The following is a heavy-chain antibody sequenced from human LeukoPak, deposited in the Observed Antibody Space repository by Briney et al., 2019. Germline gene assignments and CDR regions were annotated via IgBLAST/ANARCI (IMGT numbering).Heavy chain of an antibody. D-gene: IGHD6-6*01. CDR1: GGTFSSYA. CDR2: IIPIFGTA. J-gene: IGHJ4*02. V-gene: IGHV1-69*13. CDR3: ASASYSSSYRFDY. Sequence: ASVKVSCKASGGTFSSYAISWVRQAPGQGLEWMGGIIPIFGTANYAQKFQGRVTTTADESTSTAYMELSSLRSEDTAVYYCASASYSSSYRFDYWGQGTLVTVSS.